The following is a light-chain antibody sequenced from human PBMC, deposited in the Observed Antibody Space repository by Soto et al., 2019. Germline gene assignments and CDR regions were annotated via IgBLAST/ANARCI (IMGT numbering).Light chain of an antibody. CDR1: SSDVGGYNY. CDR2: DVS. Sequence: QSVLTQPASVSGSPGQSITISCTGTSSDVGGYNYVSWYQQHPGKAPKLMIYDVSNRHSGVSNRFSGSKSGNTASLTISGLQAEDEADYYCSSYTSSSTLVVFGEGTKLTVL. V-gene: IGLV2-14*01. J-gene: IGLJ2*01. CDR3: SSYTSSSTLVV.